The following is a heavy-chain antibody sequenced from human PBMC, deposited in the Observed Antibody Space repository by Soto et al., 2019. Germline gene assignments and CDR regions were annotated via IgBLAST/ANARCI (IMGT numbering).Heavy chain of an antibody. Sequence: PGGSLRLSCAASGFTFSSYAMSWVRQAPGKGLEWVSAISGSGGSTYYADSVKGRFTISRDNSKNTLYLQMNSLRAEDTAVYYCAKEEEQQLDGYNWFDPWGQGTLVTVSS. J-gene: IGHJ5*02. CDR2: ISGSGGST. D-gene: IGHD6-13*01. V-gene: IGHV3-23*01. CDR3: AKEEEQQLDGYNWFDP. CDR1: GFTFSSYA.